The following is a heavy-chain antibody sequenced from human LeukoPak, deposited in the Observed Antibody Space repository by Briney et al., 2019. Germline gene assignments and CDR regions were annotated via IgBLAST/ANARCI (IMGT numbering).Heavy chain of an antibody. D-gene: IGHD5-18*01. Sequence: ASVKVSCKASGYTFTGYYMHWVRQAPGQGLEWMGRINPNSGGTNYAQKFQGRVTMTRDTSISTAYMELSRLRSDDTAVYYCARDVGSGYSYGFDYWGQGTPVTVSS. CDR3: ARDVGSGYSYGFDY. CDR2: INPNSGGT. V-gene: IGHV1-2*06. CDR1: GYTFTGYY. J-gene: IGHJ4*02.